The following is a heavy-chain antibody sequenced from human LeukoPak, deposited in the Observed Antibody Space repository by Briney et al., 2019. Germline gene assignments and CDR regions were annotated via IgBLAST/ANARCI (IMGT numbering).Heavy chain of an antibody. V-gene: IGHV4-34*01. CDR2: IYYSGST. Sequence: PSETLSLTCAVYGGSFSGYYWGWIRQPPGKGLEWIGSIYYSGSTYYNPSLKSRVTISVDTSKNQFSLKLSSVTAADTAVYYCARYYYDSSGYYNWFDPWGQGTLVTVSS. J-gene: IGHJ5*02. CDR1: GGSFSGYY. CDR3: ARYYYDSSGYYNWFDP. D-gene: IGHD3-22*01.